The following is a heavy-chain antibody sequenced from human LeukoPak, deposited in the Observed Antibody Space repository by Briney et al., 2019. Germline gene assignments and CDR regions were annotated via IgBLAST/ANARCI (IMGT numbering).Heavy chain of an antibody. V-gene: IGHV3-11*01. Sequence: GGSLRLSCDASGFSISDYYMSWIRQSPGKGLEWISYITSGGASTNYADSVKGRFAISRDKAKNSVALQLNSLRAEDTAVYYCTRQRRGTYYAFDSWGQGTLVTVSS. J-gene: IGHJ4*02. CDR1: GFSISDYY. D-gene: IGHD3-16*01. CDR2: ITSGGAST. CDR3: TRQRRGTYYAFDS.